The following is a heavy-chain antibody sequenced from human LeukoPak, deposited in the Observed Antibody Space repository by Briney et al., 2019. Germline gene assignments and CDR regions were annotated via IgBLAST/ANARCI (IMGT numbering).Heavy chain of an antibody. CDR2: IYYSGST. CDR1: GGSISSYY. Sequence: SETLSLTCTVSGGSISSYYWSWIRQPPGKGLEWIGYIYYSGSTNYNPSLKSRVTISVDTSKNQFSLKLSSVTAADTAVYYCARSNDKQLAVGYWGQGTLVTVPS. J-gene: IGHJ4*02. V-gene: IGHV4-59*08. CDR3: ARSNDKQLAVGY. D-gene: IGHD6-13*01.